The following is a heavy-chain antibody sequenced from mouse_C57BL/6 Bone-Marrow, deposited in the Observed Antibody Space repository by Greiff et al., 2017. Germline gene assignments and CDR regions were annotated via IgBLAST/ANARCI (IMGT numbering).Heavy chain of an antibody. Sequence: QVQLQQPGAELVKPGASVKMSCKASGYTFTSYWITWVKQRPGQGLEWIGDIYPGSGSTNYNEKFKNKATLTVDTSSSTAYMQLRSLTSEDSAVYYCARPCYSNCWYFDVWGKGTTVTVSS. V-gene: IGHV1-55*01. D-gene: IGHD2-5*01. CDR3: ARPCYSNCWYFDV. CDR1: GYTFTSYW. J-gene: IGHJ1*03. CDR2: IYPGSGST.